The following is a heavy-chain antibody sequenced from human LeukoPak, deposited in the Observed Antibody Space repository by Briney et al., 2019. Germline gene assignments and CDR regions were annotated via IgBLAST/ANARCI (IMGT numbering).Heavy chain of an antibody. D-gene: IGHD2-2*01. CDR2: ISWNSGSI. CDR3: ARDGPAYCSSTSCYLM. V-gene: IGHV3-9*01. CDR1: GFTFDDYA. J-gene: IGHJ3*01. Sequence: GGSLRLSCAASGFTFDDYAMHWVRQAPGKGLEWVSGISWNSGSIGYADSVKGRFTISRDNARNSLYLQMNSLRAEDTAVYYCARDGPAYCSSTSCYLMWGQGTMVTVSS.